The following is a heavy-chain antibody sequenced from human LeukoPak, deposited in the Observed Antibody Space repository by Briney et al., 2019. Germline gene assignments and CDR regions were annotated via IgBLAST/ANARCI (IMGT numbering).Heavy chain of an antibody. D-gene: IGHD3-22*01. CDR1: GYTFTSYY. V-gene: IGHV1-46*01. Sequence: ASVKVSCKASGYTFTSYYMHWVRQAPEQGLEWMGIINPSGGSTSYAQKFQGRVTMTRDTSTSTVYMELSSLRSEDTAVYYCARAIESAGSAYYYDSSGYVYYFDYWGQGTLVTVSS. CDR3: ARAIESAGSAYYYDSSGYVYYFDY. CDR2: INPSGGST. J-gene: IGHJ4*02.